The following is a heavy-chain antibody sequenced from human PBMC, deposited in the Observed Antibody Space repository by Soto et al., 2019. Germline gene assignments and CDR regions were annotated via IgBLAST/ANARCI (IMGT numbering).Heavy chain of an antibody. V-gene: IGHV4-39*01. CDR3: ARHRERVDLDWFDP. J-gene: IGHJ5*02. CDR2: IYYSGST. D-gene: IGHD1-1*01. CDR1: SGDD. Sequence: SGDDVALKRKTTGKGLEWIGSIYYSGSTYYNPSLKSRVTISVDTSKNQFSLKLSSVTAADTAVYYCARHRERVDLDWFDPWGQGTLVTVSS.